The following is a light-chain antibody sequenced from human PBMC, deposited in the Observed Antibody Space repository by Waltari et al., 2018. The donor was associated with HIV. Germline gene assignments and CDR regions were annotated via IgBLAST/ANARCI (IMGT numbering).Light chain of an antibody. CDR2: KPS. J-gene: IGKJ4*01. V-gene: IGKV1-5*03. CDR3: QQDHKFPLT. Sequence: DILLTQSPSALSTSAGDPVPITCRASQNIFSWLAWYQQKPGKDPKVLTDKPSSLESGVPLRFSGVGSGTEFTLSISSLQPDDVASCNCQQDHKFPLTFGGGTKVEIK. CDR1: QNIFSW.